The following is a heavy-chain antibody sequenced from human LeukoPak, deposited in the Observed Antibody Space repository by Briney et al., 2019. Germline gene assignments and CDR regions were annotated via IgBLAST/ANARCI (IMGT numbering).Heavy chain of an antibody. Sequence: GGSLRLSCAASGFTFSGYVMQWVRQAPGKGLEWVAVISNDGSNKYYADSVKGRFTISRDNSKYTFYLQTNSLRPENTALYYCARGRQRWLESDAFDIWGLGTMVTVFS. CDR2: ISNDGSNK. J-gene: IGHJ3*02. CDR3: ARGRQRWLESDAFDI. V-gene: IGHV3-30-3*01. D-gene: IGHD5-24*01. CDR1: GFTFSGYV.